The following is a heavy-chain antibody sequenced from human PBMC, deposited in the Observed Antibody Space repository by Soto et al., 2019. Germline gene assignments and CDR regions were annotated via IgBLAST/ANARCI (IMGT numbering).Heavy chain of an antibody. CDR3: ARSGGSGWSSAEYFQH. CDR1: GYTFTGYY. D-gene: IGHD6-19*01. J-gene: IGHJ1*01. CDR2: INPNSGGT. Sequence: ASVKVSCKASGYTFTGYYMHWVRQAPGQGLEWMGWINPNSGGTNYAQKFQGWVTMTRDTSISTAYMELSRLRSDDTAVYYCARSGGSGWSSAEYFQHWGQGTRVTVYS. V-gene: IGHV1-2*04.